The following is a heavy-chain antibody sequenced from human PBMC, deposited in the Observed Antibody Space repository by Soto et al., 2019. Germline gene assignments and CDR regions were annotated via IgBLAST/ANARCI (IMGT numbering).Heavy chain of an antibody. CDR1: GYSISTGYY. V-gene: IGHV4-38-2*01. CDR3: ARPSNNYVAH. Sequence: PSETLSLTCAVSGYSISTGYYWGWIRQPPGKGLEWIGSIYHSGSTYYNPSLKSRVTISVDTSKNQFSLKLRSVTAADTAVYYCARPSNNYVAHWGQGTLVTVSS. D-gene: IGHD4-4*01. J-gene: IGHJ4*02. CDR2: IYHSGST.